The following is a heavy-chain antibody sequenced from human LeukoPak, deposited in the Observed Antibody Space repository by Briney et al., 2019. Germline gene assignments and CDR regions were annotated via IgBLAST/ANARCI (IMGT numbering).Heavy chain of an antibody. Sequence: ASVRVSCKASGYTFTSYDINWVRQATGQGLEWMGWMNPNSGNTGYAQKFQGRVTMTRNTSISTAYMELSSLRSEDTAVCYCAREAGATTNWFDPWGQGTLVTVSS. CDR2: MNPNSGNT. V-gene: IGHV1-8*01. CDR3: AREAGATTNWFDP. D-gene: IGHD1-26*01. CDR1: GYTFTSYD. J-gene: IGHJ5*02.